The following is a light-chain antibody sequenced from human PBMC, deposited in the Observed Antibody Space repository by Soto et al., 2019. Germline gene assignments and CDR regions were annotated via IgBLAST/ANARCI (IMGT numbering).Light chain of an antibody. CDR3: QSYDSSLSGSKVV. V-gene: IGLV1-40*01. Sequence: QSVLTQPPSVSGAPGQRVTISCTGSSSNIGAGYDVHWYQQLPGTAPKLVIYGNRNRPSGLPDRFSGSKSGTSASLAITGLQAEDEADYYCQSYDSSLSGSKVVFGGGTKLTVL. CDR2: GNR. J-gene: IGLJ2*01. CDR1: SSNIGAGYD.